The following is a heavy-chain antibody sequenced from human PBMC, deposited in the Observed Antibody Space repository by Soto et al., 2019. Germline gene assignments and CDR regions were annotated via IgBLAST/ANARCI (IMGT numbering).Heavy chain of an antibody. D-gene: IGHD6-19*01. CDR1: VGSLSSGSYY. CDR3: ARDRRHGRIEVAVCPLHYYSYVMYV. Sequence: PAGNPSLTCTVSVGSLSSGSYYCIWIRQPPGKGLEWIGYIYYSGSTNYNPSLKSRVTISVDTSKNQFSLKLSSVTAADTAVYYCARDRRHGRIEVAVCPLHYYSYVMYVWGRRSTVTVS. V-gene: IGHV4-61*01. J-gene: IGHJ6*02. CDR2: IYYSGST.